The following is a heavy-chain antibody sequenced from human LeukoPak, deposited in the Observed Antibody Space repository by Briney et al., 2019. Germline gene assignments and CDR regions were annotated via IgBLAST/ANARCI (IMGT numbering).Heavy chain of an antibody. CDR2: ISSSGSTI. V-gene: IGHV3-48*03. CDR1: GFTFSSYE. J-gene: IGHJ4*02. Sequence: GGSLRLSCAASGFTFSSYEMNWVRQAPGKGLEWVSYISSSGSTIYYADSVKGRFTISRDNAENSLYLQMNSLRAEDTAVYYCAKDIRFLEWLSITYFDYWGQGTLVTVSS. D-gene: IGHD3-3*01. CDR3: AKDIRFLEWLSITYFDY.